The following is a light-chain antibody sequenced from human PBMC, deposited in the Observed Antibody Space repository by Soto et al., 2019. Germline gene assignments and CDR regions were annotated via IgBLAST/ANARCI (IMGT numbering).Light chain of an antibody. J-gene: IGKJ3*01. V-gene: IGKV1-39*01. CDR1: QSISIY. CDR3: QQSYSTPFT. Sequence: DIQLTQSPSSLSASVGDRVTITCRASQSISIYLNWYQQKPGKAPKRLISESSKLQSGVPSGFSGSGLGTDFTLTISSLQPEDFATYYCQQSYSTPFTFGHGTTVDI. CDR2: ESS.